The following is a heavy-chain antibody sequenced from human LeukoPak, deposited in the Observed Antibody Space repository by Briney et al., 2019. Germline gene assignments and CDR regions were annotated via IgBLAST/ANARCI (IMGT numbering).Heavy chain of an antibody. V-gene: IGHV3-7*01. CDR2: MRDDGSEE. D-gene: IGHD2-21*01. CDR1: GFTFRRHW. CDR3: ARDRADSLDY. J-gene: IGHJ4*02. Sequence: PGGSLRLSCAASGFTFRRHWMSWVRQAPGKGLEWVANMRDDGSEEFYVNSVKGRFTISRDNAKNTLYLQMNSLRAEDTAVYYCARDRADSLDYWGQGTLVTVSS.